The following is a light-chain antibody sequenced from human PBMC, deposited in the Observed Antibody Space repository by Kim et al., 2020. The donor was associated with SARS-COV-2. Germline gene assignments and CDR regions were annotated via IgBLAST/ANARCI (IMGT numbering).Light chain of an antibody. CDR1: QSVSSN. J-gene: IGKJ4*01. Sequence: EIVMTQSPAPLSVSPGERATLSCRASQSVSSNLAWYQQKPGQAPRLLIYGASTRATGIPARFSGSGSGTEFTLTISSLQSEDFAVYYCQQYNNWPPELTFGGGTKVDIK. CDR3: QQYNNWPPELT. CDR2: GAS. V-gene: IGKV3-15*01.